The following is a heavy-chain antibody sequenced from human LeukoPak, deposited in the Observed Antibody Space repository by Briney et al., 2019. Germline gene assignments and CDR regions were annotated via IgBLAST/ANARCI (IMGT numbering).Heavy chain of an antibody. J-gene: IGHJ6*03. V-gene: IGHV4-34*01. Sequence: SETLSLTCAVYGGSFSGYYWSWIRQSPGKGLEWIGEINHSGSTNYNPSLKSRVTISVDTSKNQFSLKLSSVTAADTAVYYCATSMVRATYYYYYMDVWGKGTTVTVSS. D-gene: IGHD3-10*01. CDR1: GGSFSGYY. CDR3: ATSMVRATYYYYYMDV. CDR2: INHSGST.